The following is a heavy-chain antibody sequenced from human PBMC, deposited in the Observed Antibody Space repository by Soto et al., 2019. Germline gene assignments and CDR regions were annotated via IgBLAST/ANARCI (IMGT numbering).Heavy chain of an antibody. CDR1: GYSFTSYW. Sequence: GESLKISCKGSGYSFTSYWIGWVRQMHGKGLEWMGIIYPGDSDTRYSPSFQGQVTISADKSISTAYLQWSSLKASDTAMYYCARGSYSYDSSGYLAKNYFDYWGQGTLVTVSS. V-gene: IGHV5-51*01. J-gene: IGHJ4*02. CDR3: ARGSYSYDSSGYLAKNYFDY. CDR2: IYPGDSDT. D-gene: IGHD3-22*01.